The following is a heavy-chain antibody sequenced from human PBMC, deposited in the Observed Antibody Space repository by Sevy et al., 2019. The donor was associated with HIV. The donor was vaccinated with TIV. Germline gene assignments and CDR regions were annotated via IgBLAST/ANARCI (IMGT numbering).Heavy chain of an antibody. V-gene: IGHV3-23*01. J-gene: IGHJ4*02. CDR2: ISGSGDAF. CDR3: AKYFYGSVNYAFDN. CDR1: GFIFSNYA. D-gene: IGHD3-10*01. Sequence: GGSLRLSCSASGFIFSNYAMSWVRQAPGKGLEWVSSISGSGDAFYYSDSVKGRFTIYRDDSNNTLYLLLCSLRAEDTALYYCAKYFYGSVNYAFDNWGQGTLVTVSS.